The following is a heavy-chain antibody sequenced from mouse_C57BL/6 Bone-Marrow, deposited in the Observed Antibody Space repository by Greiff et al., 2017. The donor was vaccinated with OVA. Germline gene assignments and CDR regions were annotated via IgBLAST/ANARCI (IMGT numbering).Heavy chain of an antibody. CDR3: ARYATTVVYFDY. CDR2: IFPGSGST. CDR1: GYTFTAYY. Sequence: QVQLQQSGPELVKPGASVKISCKASGYTFTAYYINWVKQRPGQGLEWIGWIFPGSGSTYYTEKFKGKATLTVDKSSSTAYMLLSSLTSEDSAVYFCARYATTVVYFDYWGQGTTLTVSS. V-gene: IGHV1-75*01. D-gene: IGHD1-1*01. J-gene: IGHJ2*01.